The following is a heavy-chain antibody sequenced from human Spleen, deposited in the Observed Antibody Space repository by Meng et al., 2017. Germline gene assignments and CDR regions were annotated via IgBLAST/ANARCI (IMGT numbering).Heavy chain of an antibody. CDR2: IYYSGSS. CDR3: AREASGADGITFDI. D-gene: IGHD3-10*01. Sequence: ESLKISCIVSGASISSHYWSWIRQPPGKGLEWIGYIYYSGSSNYNPSLKSRVTISVDTSKNQVSLKLNAVTAADTAVYYCAREASGADGITFDIWGQGTMVTVSS. CDR1: GASISSHY. V-gene: IGHV4-59*11. J-gene: IGHJ3*02.